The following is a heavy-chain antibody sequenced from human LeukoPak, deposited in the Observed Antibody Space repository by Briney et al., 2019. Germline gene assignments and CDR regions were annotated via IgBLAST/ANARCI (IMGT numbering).Heavy chain of an antibody. V-gene: IGHV3-23*01. Sequence: GGSLRLSCAASVSGFTFSTYAMSWVRQAPGKGLEWVSAISGRGGSTYYADSVKGRFTISRDNSGNTLYLQMNSLRAEDTAVYYCAKDGHSSGWYLFDSWGQGTLVTVSS. CDR1: VSGFTFSTYA. D-gene: IGHD6-19*01. J-gene: IGHJ4*02. CDR3: AKDGHSSGWYLFDS. CDR2: ISGRGGST.